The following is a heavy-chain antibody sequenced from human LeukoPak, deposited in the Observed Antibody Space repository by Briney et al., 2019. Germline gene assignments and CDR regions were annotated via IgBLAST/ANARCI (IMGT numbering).Heavy chain of an antibody. CDR2: IYTSGST. Sequence: TSSETLSLTCTVSGGSISSFYWSWIRQPAGKGLEWIGRIYTSGSTNYNPSLKSRVTMSVDTSKNQFSLKLSSVTAADTAVYYCARELYGGNSGYYYYYMDVWGKGTTVTVSS. CDR1: GGSISSFY. D-gene: IGHD4-23*01. V-gene: IGHV4-4*07. J-gene: IGHJ6*03. CDR3: ARELYGGNSGYYYYYMDV.